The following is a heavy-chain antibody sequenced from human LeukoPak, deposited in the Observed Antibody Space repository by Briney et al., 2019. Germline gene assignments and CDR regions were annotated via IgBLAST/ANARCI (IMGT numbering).Heavy chain of an antibody. V-gene: IGHV3-15*07. D-gene: IGHD1-26*01. J-gene: IGHJ4*02. Sequence: PGGSLRLSCAASGFIFNNYWMNWVRQIPGTGLEWVGLIKNKADRGEIEYAAPVKDRFTISRDDSKNTVYLQMSSLKTEDTAVYYCTTESSGSLPYWGQGTLVTVSS. CDR3: TTESSGSLPY. CDR2: IKNKADRGEI. CDR1: GFIFNNYW.